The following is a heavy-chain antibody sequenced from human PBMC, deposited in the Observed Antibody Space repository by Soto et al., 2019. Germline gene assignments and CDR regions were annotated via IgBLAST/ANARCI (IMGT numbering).Heavy chain of an antibody. CDR3: ARHSLYSSSYDY. Sequence: PSETLSLTCAVSGGSISSYYWSWIRRPPGKGLEWIGYIYYSGSTNYNPSLKSRVTISVDTSKNQFSLKLSSVTAADTAVYYCARHSLYSSSYDYWGQGTLVTVSS. CDR2: IYYSGST. J-gene: IGHJ4*02. V-gene: IGHV4-59*08. CDR1: GGSISSYY. D-gene: IGHD6-6*01.